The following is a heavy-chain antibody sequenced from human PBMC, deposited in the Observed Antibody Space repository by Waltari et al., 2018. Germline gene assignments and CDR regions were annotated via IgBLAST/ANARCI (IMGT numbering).Heavy chain of an antibody. D-gene: IGHD5-12*01. CDR2: VSYSGTT. CDR3: ATYIGASVGTAAFDV. V-gene: IGHV4-39*01. J-gene: IGHJ3*01. Sequence: QLQLQESGPSLVRPSETLSPICRVSGVSISSISHYWAWIRQSPGQGLEWIGTVSYSGTTYISPSLKSRVSVSRDTSKNQVSLILGSVTAADMAVYYCATYIGASVGTAAFDVWGQGTMVTVSS. CDR1: GVSISSISHY.